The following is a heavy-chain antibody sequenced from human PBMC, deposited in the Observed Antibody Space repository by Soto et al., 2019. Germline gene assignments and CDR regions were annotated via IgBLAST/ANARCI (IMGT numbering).Heavy chain of an antibody. J-gene: IGHJ6*02. CDR3: ATDRLYSSYSHYYYYGMDV. CDR2: FDPEDGET. V-gene: IGHV1-24*01. CDR1: GYTLTELS. Sequence: GASVKVSCKVSGYTLTELSMHWVRQAPGKGLEWMGGFDPEDGETIYAQKFQGRVTMTEDTSTDTAYMELSSLRSEDTAVYYCATDRLYSSYSHYYYYGMDVWGQGTTVTVSS. D-gene: IGHD6-6*01.